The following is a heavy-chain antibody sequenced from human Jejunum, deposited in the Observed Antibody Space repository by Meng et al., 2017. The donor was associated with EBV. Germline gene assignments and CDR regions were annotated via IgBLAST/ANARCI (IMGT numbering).Heavy chain of an antibody. V-gene: IGHV4-34*01. CDR1: GEFFTDYS. CDR3: AYLRVYFFDNWFHP. CDR2: IDKYGRA. J-gene: IGHJ5*02. D-gene: IGHD6-6*01. Sequence: QVQLTQWGAGMVRPSQTLSLTFAVYGEFFTDYSWGWIRTRPGKSRDWIGQIDKYGRAENNQSLTSRLTMPVSTYKNKFSMQLNSVPAADTAVYTSAYLRVYFFDNWFHPWGQGTLVTVSS.